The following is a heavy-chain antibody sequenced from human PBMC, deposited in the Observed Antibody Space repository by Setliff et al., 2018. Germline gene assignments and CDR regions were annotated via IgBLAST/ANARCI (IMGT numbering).Heavy chain of an antibody. V-gene: IGHV3-7*01. D-gene: IGHD3-10*01. Sequence: AGGSLRLSCATSGFTFSSYWMSWVRQAPGKGLEWVGNINQDGSGKYYVDSVKGRFTISRDNAKNSLYLQMNSLRAEDTAVYYCARDHAYGSRFYYYYYGMDVWGQGTTVTVSS. CDR1: GFTFSSYW. CDR2: INQDGSGK. CDR3: ARDHAYGSRFYYYYYGMDV. J-gene: IGHJ6*02.